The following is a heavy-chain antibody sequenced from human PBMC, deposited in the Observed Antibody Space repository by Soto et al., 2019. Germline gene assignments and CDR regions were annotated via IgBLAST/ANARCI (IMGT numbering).Heavy chain of an antibody. J-gene: IGHJ4*02. CDR2: ISKSDYT. D-gene: IGHD2-2*01. CDR3: AREDSVIIPAVSDF. CDR1: GFAFNNYG. Sequence: GGSLRLSCTVSGFAFNNYGINWVRQAPGKGLEWVSSISKSDYTYYSDSVKGRFTISRDNAKNSVSLQMNTLRVEDTAVYYCAREDSVIIPAVSDFWGQGTLVTVSS. V-gene: IGHV3-21*01.